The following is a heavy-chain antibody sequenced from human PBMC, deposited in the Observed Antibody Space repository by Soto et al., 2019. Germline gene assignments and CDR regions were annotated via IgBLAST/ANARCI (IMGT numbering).Heavy chain of an antibody. J-gene: IGHJ4*02. V-gene: IGHV4-39*01. CDR1: GGSISSSSYY. D-gene: IGHD6-19*01. CDR3: ARRGSGWYGYFDY. CDR2: IYYSGST. Sequence: QLQLQESGPGLVKPSETLSLTCTVSGGSISSSSYYWGWIRQPPGKGLEWIGSIYYSGSTYYNPSLKSRVTISVDTSKNQFSLKLSSVTAADTAAYYCARRGSGWYGYFDYWGQGTLVTVSS.